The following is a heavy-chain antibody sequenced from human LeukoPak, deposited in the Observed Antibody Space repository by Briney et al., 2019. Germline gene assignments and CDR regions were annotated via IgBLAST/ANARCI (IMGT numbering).Heavy chain of an antibody. CDR3: AHSSVDSGYAFEH. Sequence: GPTLVKPTQTLMLTCSYSGFSLSTNGMAGGWVRQPPGKALEWLALIYWDDDKRYSPSLESSLSIIKDTSKNLVVLVMANVDPVDTATYYCAHSSVDSGYAFEHWGQGTLITVSS. D-gene: IGHD3-22*01. J-gene: IGHJ4*02. V-gene: IGHV2-5*02. CDR1: GFSLSTNGMA. CDR2: IYWDDDK.